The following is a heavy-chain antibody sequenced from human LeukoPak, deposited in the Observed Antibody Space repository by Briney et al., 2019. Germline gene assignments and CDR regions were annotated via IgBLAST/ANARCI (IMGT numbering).Heavy chain of an antibody. J-gene: IGHJ4*02. D-gene: IGHD1-26*01. CDR1: GFTFSSYG. CDR2: ISSSGSTI. V-gene: IGHV3-48*04. CDR3: APPPSGSYRFDY. Sequence: GGSLRLSCAASGFTFSSYGMSWVRQALGKGLEWVSYISSSGSTIYYADSVKGRFTISRDNAKNSLYLQMNSLRAEDTAVYYCAPPPSGSYRFDYWGQGTLVTVSS.